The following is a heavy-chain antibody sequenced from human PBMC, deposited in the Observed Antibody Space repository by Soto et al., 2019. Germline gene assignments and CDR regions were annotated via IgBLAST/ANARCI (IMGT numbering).Heavy chain of an antibody. CDR2: IWYDGSNK. D-gene: IGHD1-1*01. CDR1: GFTFSSYG. Sequence: GGSLRLSCAASGFTFSSYGMHWVRQAPGKGLEWVAVIWYDGSNKYYADSVKGRFTISRDNSKNTLYLQMNSLRAEDTAVYYCARGSEVEPNYYYYYMDVWGKGTTVIVSS. V-gene: IGHV3-33*01. CDR3: ARGSEVEPNYYYYYMDV. J-gene: IGHJ6*03.